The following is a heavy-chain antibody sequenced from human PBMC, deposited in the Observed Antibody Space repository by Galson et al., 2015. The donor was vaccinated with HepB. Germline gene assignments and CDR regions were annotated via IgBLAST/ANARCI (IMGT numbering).Heavy chain of an antibody. CDR1: KFMCRDYS. Sequence: SIILSDAAAKFMCRDYSMNCGHQAPVAPVDRISYITRRCGTIYYADSVKGRFTVSRDNAKNSLYLQMISLRAEDTAVYYCARGFLYTGNDASDIWGQGTMVTVSS. V-gene: IGHV3-11*01. J-gene: IGHJ3*02. CDR2: ITRRCGTI. D-gene: IGHD1-26*01. CDR3: ARGFLYTGNDASDI.